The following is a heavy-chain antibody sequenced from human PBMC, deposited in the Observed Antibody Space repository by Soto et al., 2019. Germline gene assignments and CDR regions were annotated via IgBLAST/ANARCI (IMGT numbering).Heavy chain of an antibody. CDR1: GFSLTSSGVG. V-gene: IGHV2-5*01. CDR3: IYRRQLYDYHGLDV. Sequence: QITLKESGPTLVKPTQTLTLTCTFSGFSLTSSGVGVGWIRQPPGRSLEWLAATYWNEDRRRSPSLGSRLTITKDTSKNQVVLTVSNMDPVDTATYYCIYRRQLYDYHGLDVWGQGTTVTVSS. J-gene: IGHJ6*02. CDR2: TYWNEDR. D-gene: IGHD1-1*01.